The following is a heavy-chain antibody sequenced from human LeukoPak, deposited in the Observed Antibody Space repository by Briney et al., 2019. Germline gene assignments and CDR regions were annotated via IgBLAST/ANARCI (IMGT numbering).Heavy chain of an antibody. CDR1: GFTFDDYA. J-gene: IGHJ4*02. CDR2: ISWNSGSI. CDR3: AKAVAGKGGFDY. V-gene: IGHV3-9*01. Sequence: GGSLRLSCATSGFTFDDYAMHWVRQAPGKGLEWVSGISWNSGSIGYADSVKGRFTISRDNAKNSLYLQMNSLRAEDTALYYCAKAVAGKGGFDYWGQGTLVTVSS. D-gene: IGHD6-19*01.